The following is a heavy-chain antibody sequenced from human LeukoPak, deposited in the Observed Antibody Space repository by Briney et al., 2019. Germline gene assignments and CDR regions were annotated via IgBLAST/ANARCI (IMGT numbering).Heavy chain of an antibody. CDR3: ARVSGRGSSGYYLHFDD. CDR1: GYTFNSYD. D-gene: IGHD3-22*01. V-gene: IGHV1-8*01. CDR2: MNPNSGNT. J-gene: IGHJ4*02. Sequence: ASVKVSCKASGYTFNSYDINWGRQATGQGLEWMGWMNPNSGNTGYAQRFQGRVTMTRNTSISTAYMELSSLRSEDTAVYYCARVSGRGSSGYYLHFDDWGQGTLVTVSS.